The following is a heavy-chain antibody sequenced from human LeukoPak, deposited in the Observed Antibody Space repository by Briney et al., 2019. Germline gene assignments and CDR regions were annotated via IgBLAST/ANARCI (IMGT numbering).Heavy chain of an antibody. V-gene: IGHV4-38-2*02. CDR1: GYSISSISSTYY. J-gene: IGHJ4*02. CDR3: ARLRVQNYGGNWGFDY. CDR2: IHHSGST. Sequence: SETLSLTCTVSGYSISSISSTYYCGWVRQSPGKGLEWIGSIHHSGSTYYNPSLQSRVTISIDTSKNQFSLKLSSVTAADTAVYYCARLRVQNYGGNWGFDYWGQGTLVTVSS. D-gene: IGHD4-23*01.